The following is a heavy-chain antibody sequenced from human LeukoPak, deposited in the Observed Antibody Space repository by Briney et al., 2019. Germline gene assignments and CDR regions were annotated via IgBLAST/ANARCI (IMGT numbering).Heavy chain of an antibody. V-gene: IGHV3-11*01. J-gene: IGHJ4*02. D-gene: IGHD2-21*01. CDR2: ISSSGSTI. CDR3: ARDLRGWSEFLFDY. CDR1: GNYW. Sequence: PGGFLRLSCVASGNYWMHWIRQAPGKGLEWVSYISSSGSTIYYADSVKGRFTISRDNAKNSLYLQMNSLRVEDTAVYYCARDLRGWSEFLFDYWGQGTLVTVSS.